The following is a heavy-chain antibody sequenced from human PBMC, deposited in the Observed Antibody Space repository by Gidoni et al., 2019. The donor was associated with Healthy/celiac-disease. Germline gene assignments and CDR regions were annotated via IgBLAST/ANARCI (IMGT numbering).Heavy chain of an antibody. J-gene: IGHJ6*02. D-gene: IGHD4-17*01. CDR2: ISWNSGSI. Sequence: EVQLVESGGGLVQPGRSLRFSCAASGFTFDDYAMHWVRQAPGKGLEWVSGISWNSGSIGYADSVKGRFTISRDNAKNSLYLQMNSLRAEDTALYYCAKDTHGDYVWPHYGMDVWGQGTTVTVSS. V-gene: IGHV3-9*01. CDR1: GFTFDDYA. CDR3: AKDTHGDYVWPHYGMDV.